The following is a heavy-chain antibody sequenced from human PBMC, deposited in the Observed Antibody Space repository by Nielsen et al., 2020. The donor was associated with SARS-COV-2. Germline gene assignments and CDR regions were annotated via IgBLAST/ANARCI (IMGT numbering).Heavy chain of an antibody. CDR3: ARRSDTIFGVVANWFDP. CDR2: IYYSGST. D-gene: IGHD3-3*01. J-gene: IGHJ5*02. Sequence: GSLRLSCTVSGGSISSSSYYWGWIRQPPGKGLEWIGSIYYSGSTYYNPSLKSRVTISVDTSKNQFSLKLSSVTAADTAVYYCARRSDTIFGVVANWFDPWGQGTLVTVSS. V-gene: IGHV4-39*01. CDR1: GGSISSSSYY.